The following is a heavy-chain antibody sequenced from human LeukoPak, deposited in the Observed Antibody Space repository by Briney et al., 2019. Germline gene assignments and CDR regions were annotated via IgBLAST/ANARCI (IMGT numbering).Heavy chain of an antibody. Sequence: SETLSLTCAVYGGSFSGYYWSWIRQPPGKGLEWIGEINHSGSANYNPSLKSRVTISVDTSKNQFSLKLSSVTAADTAVYYCARLRLGGASGDWFDPWGQGTLVTVSS. J-gene: IGHJ5*02. CDR2: INHSGSA. D-gene: IGHD3-10*01. CDR1: GGSFSGYY. CDR3: ARLRLGGASGDWFDP. V-gene: IGHV4-34*01.